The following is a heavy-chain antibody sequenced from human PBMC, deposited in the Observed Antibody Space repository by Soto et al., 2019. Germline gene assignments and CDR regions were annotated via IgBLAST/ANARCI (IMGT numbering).Heavy chain of an antibody. CDR2: IYYSGST. Sequence: SETLSLTCTVSGGSISSYYWSWIRQPPGKGLEWIGYIYYSGSTNYNPSLKSRATISVDTSKNQFSLKLSSVTAADTAVYYCARVFDLYSSGYYFRWFDPWGQGSQVPVSS. CDR1: GGSISSYY. D-gene: IGHD3-22*01. CDR3: ARVFDLYSSGYYFRWFDP. J-gene: IGHJ5*02. V-gene: IGHV4-59*01.